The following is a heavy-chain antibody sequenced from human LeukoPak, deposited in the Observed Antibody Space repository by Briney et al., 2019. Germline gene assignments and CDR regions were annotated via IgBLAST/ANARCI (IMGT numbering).Heavy chain of an antibody. J-gene: IGHJ6*02. V-gene: IGHV3-49*04. Sequence: PGGSLRLTCTASGFPFRDHAMNGVRQPPGKGRDWVGFIRTNPNGATVEYAASVKARFTISRDDSKSNAYLEMNSLKTEDTAVYYCVRNSGTYRGDGLDVWGQGTTVTVSS. CDR3: VRNSGTYRGDGLDV. D-gene: IGHD1-26*01. CDR2: IRTNPNGATV. CDR1: GFPFRDHA.